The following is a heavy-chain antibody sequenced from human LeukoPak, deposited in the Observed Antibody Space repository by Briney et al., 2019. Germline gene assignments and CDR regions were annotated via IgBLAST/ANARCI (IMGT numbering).Heavy chain of an antibody. CDR3: ARDLSSGWYIFGY. J-gene: IGHJ4*02. Sequence: SVKVSCKASGYTFTSYYMHWVRQAPGQGLEWMGGIIPIFGTANYAQKFQGRVTITADESTSTAYMELSSLRSEDTAVYYCARDLSSGWYIFGYWGQGTLVTVSS. D-gene: IGHD6-19*01. CDR1: GYTFTSYY. CDR2: IIPIFGTA. V-gene: IGHV1-69*13.